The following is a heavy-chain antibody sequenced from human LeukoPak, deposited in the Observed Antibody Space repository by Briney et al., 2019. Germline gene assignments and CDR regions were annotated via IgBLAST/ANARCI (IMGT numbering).Heavy chain of an antibody. CDR1: GYTFINNW. V-gene: IGHV1-46*03. D-gene: IGHD3-22*01. J-gene: IGHJ4*02. CDR3: ALSYYYDSSGYSQSPRVGDY. Sequence: ASVKVSCKASGYTFINNWMHWVRQAPGQGLEWIGLINPTGTGTLYAQKFQGRVTMTRDMSTSTDYMELSSLRSEDTAVYYCALSYYYDSSGYSQSPRVGDYWGQGTLVTVSS. CDR2: INPTGTGT.